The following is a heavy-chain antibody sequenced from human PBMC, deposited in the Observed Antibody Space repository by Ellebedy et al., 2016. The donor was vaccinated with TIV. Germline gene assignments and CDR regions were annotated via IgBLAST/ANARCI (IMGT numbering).Heavy chain of an antibody. CDR2: ISGSGGST. J-gene: IGHJ4*02. V-gene: IGHV3-23*01. D-gene: IGHD1-20*01. CDR1: GFTFSSYA. CDR3: ARIEITSAYFEY. Sequence: GESLKISXAASGFTFSSYAMSWVRQAPGKGLEWVSAISGSGGSTYYADSVKGRFTISRDNSKNTLYLQMNSLRAEDTAIYYCARIEITSAYFEYWGQGTLVTVSS.